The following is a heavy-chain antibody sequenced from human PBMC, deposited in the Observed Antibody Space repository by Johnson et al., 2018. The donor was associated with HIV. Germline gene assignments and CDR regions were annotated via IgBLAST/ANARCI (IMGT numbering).Heavy chain of an antibody. CDR2: IYSGGST. V-gene: IGHV3-66*02. CDR3: ARVYGDYAHDAFDI. D-gene: IGHD4-17*01. Sequence: VQVVESGGGLVKPGGSLRLSCAASGFTFNDHYMSWVRQAPGKGLEWVSVIYSGGSTYYADSVKGRLTLSRDNSKNTLYLQMNSLRAEDTAVYYCARVYGDYAHDAFDIWGQGKMVTVSS. J-gene: IGHJ3*02. CDR1: GFTFNDHY.